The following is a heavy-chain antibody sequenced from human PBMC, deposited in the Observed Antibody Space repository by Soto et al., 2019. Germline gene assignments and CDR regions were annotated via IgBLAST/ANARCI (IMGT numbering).Heavy chain of an antibody. D-gene: IGHD1-1*01. CDR3: ARHVHNQGFEYYFDS. Sequence: SETLSLTCNASGGSITSSGSAWGWIRQSPGKGLEWIGTIDYSGNIYYIPSLKSRITISVDTSKNQISLKLSSVTAADTAVYYCARHVHNQGFEYYFDSWGQGTLVTVSS. CDR2: IDYSGNI. CDR1: GGSITSSGSA. J-gene: IGHJ4*02. V-gene: IGHV4-39*01.